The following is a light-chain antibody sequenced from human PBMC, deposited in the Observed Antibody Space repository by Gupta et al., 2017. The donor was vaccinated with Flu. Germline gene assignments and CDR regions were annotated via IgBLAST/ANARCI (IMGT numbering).Light chain of an antibody. CDR1: SSNIGNNY. CDR3: VTGDSSRNPVV. CDR2: ENN. J-gene: IGLJ2*01. V-gene: IGLV1-51*02. Sequence: QSVLTQPPSVSAAPGQKVTISCSGSSSNIGNNYVSWYQQLPGTAPKLLIYENNKRPSGIPDRFSGSKSGTSATLGITGLQTGDEADYYCVTGDSSRNPVVFGGGTKLAVL.